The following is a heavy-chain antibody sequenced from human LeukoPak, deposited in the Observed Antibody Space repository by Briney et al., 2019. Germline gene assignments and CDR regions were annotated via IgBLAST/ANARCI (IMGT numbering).Heavy chain of an antibody. J-gene: IGHJ6*03. CDR3: ARGPRITLVRGGQWYFYMDV. Sequence: GASVKVSFKASGYTFTSYYIHWVRQAPGQGLEWMGIINPSGGSTNYAQKFQGRVTMTRDTSTSTVYMELSSLRSDDTAVYYCARGPRITLVRGGQWYFYMDVWGKGTTVTVSS. V-gene: IGHV1-46*01. CDR2: INPSGGST. D-gene: IGHD3-10*01. CDR1: GYTFTSYY.